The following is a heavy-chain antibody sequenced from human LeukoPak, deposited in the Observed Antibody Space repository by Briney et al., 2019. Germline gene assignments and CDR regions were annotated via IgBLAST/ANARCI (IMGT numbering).Heavy chain of an antibody. CDR3: ARSVYNYGPGADY. Sequence: GRSLRLSCAASGFPFSSYAMHWVRQAPGKGLEWVAVISYDGSNKYYADSVKGRFTISRDNAKNTVYLQMNSLRAEDTAVYYCARSVYNYGPGADYWGQGTLVTVSS. J-gene: IGHJ4*02. CDR2: ISYDGSNK. D-gene: IGHD5-18*01. CDR1: GFPFSSYA. V-gene: IGHV3-30*04.